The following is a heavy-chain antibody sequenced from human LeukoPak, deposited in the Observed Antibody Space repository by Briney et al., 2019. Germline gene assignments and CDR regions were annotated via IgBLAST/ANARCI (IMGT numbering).Heavy chain of an antibody. Sequence: PGGSLRLSCAASGFTFSSYGMHWVRQAPGKGLEWVAVISYDGSNKYNADSVKGRFTISRDNSKSTLYLQMSSLRAEDTAVYYCAKDPSSVWYYFDYWGQGTLVTVSS. CDR3: AKDPSSVWYYFDY. J-gene: IGHJ4*02. V-gene: IGHV3-30*18. CDR1: GFTFSSYG. D-gene: IGHD6-19*01. CDR2: ISYDGSNK.